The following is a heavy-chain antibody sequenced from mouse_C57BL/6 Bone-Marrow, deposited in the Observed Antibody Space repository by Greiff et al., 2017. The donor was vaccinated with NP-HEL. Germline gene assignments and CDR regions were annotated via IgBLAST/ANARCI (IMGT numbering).Heavy chain of an antibody. V-gene: IGHV1-69*01. CDR3: AVLLNFDY. Sequence: QVQLQQPEAELVMPGASVKLSCKASGYTFTSYWMHWVKRRPGQGLEWIGEIDPSDSYTNYNQKFKGKSTLAVDKSSSTAYMQLSSLTSEDSAVYYCAVLLNFDYWGQGTTLTVSS. CDR2: IDPSDSYT. D-gene: IGHD1-1*01. CDR1: GYTFTSYW. J-gene: IGHJ2*01.